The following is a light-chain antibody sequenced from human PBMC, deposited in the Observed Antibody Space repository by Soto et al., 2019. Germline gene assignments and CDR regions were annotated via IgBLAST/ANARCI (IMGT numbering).Light chain of an antibody. J-gene: IGKJ1*01. CDR1: QSVRRDY. CDR3: QPYGAAPRT. V-gene: IGKV3-20*01. CDR2: GAY. Sequence: EIVLTQSPGTLSLSPGEPCTPSGRASQSVRRDYLAWLQQKPGQAPRVLIYGAYSRAAGITDRFSGSGSGTAFTLTISRLEAEDSAVYYCQPYGAAPRTFGQGTQVDIK.